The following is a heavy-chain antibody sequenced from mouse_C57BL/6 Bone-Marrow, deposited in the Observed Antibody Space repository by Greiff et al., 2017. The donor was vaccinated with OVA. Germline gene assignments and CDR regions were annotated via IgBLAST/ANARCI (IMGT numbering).Heavy chain of an antibody. CDR1: GFTFSDYG. V-gene: IGHV5-15*01. J-gene: IGHJ3*01. CDR3: ARGDMGFAY. CDR2: ISNLAYSI. D-gene: IGHD3-2*01. Sequence: EVKLMESGGGLVQPGGSLKLSCAASGFTFSDYGMAWVRQAPRKGPEWVAFISNLAYSIYYADTVTGRFTISRENAKNTLYLEMSSLRSEDTAMYYCARGDMGFAYWGQGTLVTVSA.